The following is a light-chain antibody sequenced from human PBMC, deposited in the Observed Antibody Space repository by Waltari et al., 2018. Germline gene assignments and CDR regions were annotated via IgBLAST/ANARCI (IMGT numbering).Light chain of an antibody. J-gene: IGLJ2*01. CDR2: DVT. Sequence: QSALTQPRSVSGSPGQSVTISCTGTSSDVGGYNSVSWYQQHPGKAPKLMIYDVTKRPSGVPDRFSGSKSGNTASLTISGLQAEDEADYYCSPYAGSYTVVFGGGTKLTVL. CDR1: SSDVGGYNS. V-gene: IGLV2-11*01. CDR3: SPYAGSYTVV.